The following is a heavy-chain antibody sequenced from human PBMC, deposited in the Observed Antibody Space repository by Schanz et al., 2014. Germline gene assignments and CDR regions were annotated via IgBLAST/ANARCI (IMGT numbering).Heavy chain of an antibody. CDR1: GFTFSSYA. D-gene: IGHD3-9*01. Sequence: EVQLLESGGGLVQPGGSLRLSCAASGFTFSSYAMSWVRQAPGKGLEWVSALRGSGGSTYYADSVKGRFTISRDNSKNTLYLQMNSLRAEDTAVYYCAKQIHYDILTGTRNWGQGTLVTVSS. CDR3: AKQIHYDILTGTRN. J-gene: IGHJ4*02. CDR2: LRGSGGST. V-gene: IGHV3-23*01.